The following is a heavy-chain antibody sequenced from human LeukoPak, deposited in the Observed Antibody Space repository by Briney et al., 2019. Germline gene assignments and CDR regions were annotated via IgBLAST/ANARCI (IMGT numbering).Heavy chain of an antibody. CDR2: IYYSGST. Sequence: SETLSLTCAVYGGSFSGYYWSWIRQPPRKGLEWIGSIYYSGSTYYNPSLKGRVTISVDTSKNQFSLKLSSVTAADTAVYYCARLELRGRNFDYWGQGTLVTVSS. D-gene: IGHD3-3*01. CDR1: GGSFSGYY. V-gene: IGHV4-34*01. J-gene: IGHJ4*02. CDR3: ARLELRGRNFDY.